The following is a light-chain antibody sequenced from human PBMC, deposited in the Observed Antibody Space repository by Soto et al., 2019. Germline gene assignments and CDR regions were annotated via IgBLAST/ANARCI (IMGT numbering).Light chain of an antibody. J-gene: IGLJ1*01. CDR2: EGT. V-gene: IGLV2-23*01. CDR1: SSDVGSYNL. CDR3: CSYAGSITSPYV. Sequence: QSVLTQPASLSGSPGQSITISCTGTSSDVGSYNLVSWYQQHPGKAPKLMIYEGTKRPSGVSNRFSGSKSGDTASLTISGLQAEEEADYYCCSYAGSITSPYVFGAGSKVTVL.